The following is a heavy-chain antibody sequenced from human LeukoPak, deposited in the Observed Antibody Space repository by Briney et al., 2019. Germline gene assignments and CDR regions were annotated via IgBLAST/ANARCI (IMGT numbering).Heavy chain of an antibody. J-gene: IGHJ4*02. Sequence: PGGSLRLSCAASGFTVSASFMSWVRQAPGKGLEWVSLIYRVGSTYYADSVKGRFTISRDNSKNTLYLQMNSLRAEDTAVYYCARDHIPYSSGCCEYWGQGTLVTVSS. D-gene: IGHD6-19*01. CDR3: ARDHIPYSSGCCEY. CDR1: GFTVSASF. CDR2: IYRVGST. V-gene: IGHV3-66*01.